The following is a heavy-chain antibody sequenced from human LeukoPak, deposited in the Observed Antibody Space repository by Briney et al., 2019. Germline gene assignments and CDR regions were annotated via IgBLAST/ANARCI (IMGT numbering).Heavy chain of an antibody. CDR2: IYYSGST. Sequence: PSQTLSLTCTVSGGSISSGGYYWSWLRQHPGKGLEWIGYIYYSGSTYYNPSLKSRVTISVDTSKNQFSLKLSSVTAADTAVYYCAAQYSSGYPDYWGQGTLVTVSS. CDR3: AAQYSSGYPDY. V-gene: IGHV4-31*03. CDR1: GGSISSGGYY. J-gene: IGHJ4*02. D-gene: IGHD6-19*01.